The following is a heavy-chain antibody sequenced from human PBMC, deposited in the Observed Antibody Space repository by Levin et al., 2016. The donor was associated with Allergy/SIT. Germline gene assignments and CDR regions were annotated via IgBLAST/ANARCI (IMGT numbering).Heavy chain of an antibody. CDR1: GGSISSGSYY. D-gene: IGHD6-13*01. J-gene: IGHJ4*02. CDR2: IYTSGST. CDR3: AREVRQQLARYFDY. V-gene: IGHV4-61*02. Sequence: SETLSLTCTVSGGSISSGSYYWSWIRQPAGKGLEWIGRIYTSGSTNYNPSLKSRVTISVDTSKNQFSLKLSSVTAADTAVYYCAREVRQQLARYFDYWGQGTLVTVSS.